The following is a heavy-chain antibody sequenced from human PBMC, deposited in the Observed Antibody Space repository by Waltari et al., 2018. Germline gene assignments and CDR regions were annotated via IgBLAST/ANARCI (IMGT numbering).Heavy chain of an antibody. Sequence: EEQLLQSGAEMKKPGESLKISCDASGYTFSNYWIAWVRQTPGKGLEWLGILQHGHSETKDSPSFPSQVTISVDKSINITYLQWSSLRASDTAIFYCARQSVVSAHGDAFDIWSQGTRVIVSS. J-gene: IGHJ3*02. D-gene: IGHD3-22*01. CDR2: LQHGHSET. V-gene: IGHV5-51*01. CDR3: ARQSVVSAHGDAFDI. CDR1: GYTFSNYW.